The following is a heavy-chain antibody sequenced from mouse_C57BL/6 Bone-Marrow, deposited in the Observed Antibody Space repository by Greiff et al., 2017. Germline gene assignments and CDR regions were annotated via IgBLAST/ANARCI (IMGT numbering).Heavy chain of an antibody. CDR2: INPGSGGT. Sequence: VQLQQSGAELVRPGTSVKVSCKASGYAFTNYLIEWVKQRPGQGLEWIGVINPGSGGTNYNEKFKGKATLTADKSSSTAYMQLSSLTSEDSAVYFGARDHYYGSRSWFAYWGQGTLVTVSA. D-gene: IGHD1-1*01. CDR1: GYAFTNYL. V-gene: IGHV1-54*01. CDR3: ARDHYYGSRSWFAY. J-gene: IGHJ3*01.